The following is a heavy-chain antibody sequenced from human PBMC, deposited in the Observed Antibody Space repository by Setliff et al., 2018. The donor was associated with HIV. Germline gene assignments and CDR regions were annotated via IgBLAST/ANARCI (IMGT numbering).Heavy chain of an antibody. V-gene: IGHV5-51*01. Sequence: GESLKISCKGSGYRFTSYWIDWVRQTPGKGLEWMGIIYFGDSDTRYSPSFQGQVTISADKSTSTAYLQWTSLKASDSAMYYCASGSGIDWFDPWGQGTLVTVSS. D-gene: IGHD3-10*01. CDR1: GYRFTSYW. CDR2: IYFGDSDT. J-gene: IGHJ5*02. CDR3: ASGSGIDWFDP.